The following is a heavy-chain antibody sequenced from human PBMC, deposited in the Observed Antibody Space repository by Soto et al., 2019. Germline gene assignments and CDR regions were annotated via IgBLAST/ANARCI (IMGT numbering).Heavy chain of an antibody. Sequence: QVQLVQSGAEVKKPGSSVKISCKVSGDTFNSHAITWVRQAPGQGLEWMGRIIPMFGTANYAQKFQGRVMITADTSTSTAYMELRSLRSEDTAVYYCARSKGVGLVVDAFDIWGQGTMVTVSS. CDR2: IIPMFGTA. V-gene: IGHV1-69*06. D-gene: IGHD2-8*01. CDR3: ARSKGVGLVVDAFDI. J-gene: IGHJ3*02. CDR1: GDTFNSHA.